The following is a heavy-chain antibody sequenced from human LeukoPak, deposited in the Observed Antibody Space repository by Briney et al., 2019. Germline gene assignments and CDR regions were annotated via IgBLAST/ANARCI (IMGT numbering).Heavy chain of an antibody. CDR1: GFTFSNYA. J-gene: IGHJ4*02. CDR2: ISGSGSST. V-gene: IGHV3-23*01. CDR3: AKEDDISGPYYFDY. Sequence: DPGGSLRLSCAASGFTFSNYAMRWVRQAPGKGLEWVSGISGSGSSTYYADSVKGRFTIFRDNSKNTLYLQMNSLRAEDTAVFYCAKEDDISGPYYFDYWGQGTLVTVSS. D-gene: IGHD6-19*01.